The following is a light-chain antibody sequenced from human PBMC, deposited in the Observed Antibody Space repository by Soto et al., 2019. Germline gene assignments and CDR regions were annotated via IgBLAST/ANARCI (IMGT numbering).Light chain of an antibody. CDR3: SSYGGSKSVV. J-gene: IGLJ2*01. CDR1: SSDVGGYNY. CDR2: EVS. V-gene: IGLV2-8*01. Sequence: QSVLTQPPSASGSPGKSVTISCTGSSSDVGGYNYVSWYQQHPGKSPKLMIYEVSKRPSGVPDRLSGSESGNTAPLTVSGLQAEEEADYYCSSYGGSKSVVFGGGTKLTVL.